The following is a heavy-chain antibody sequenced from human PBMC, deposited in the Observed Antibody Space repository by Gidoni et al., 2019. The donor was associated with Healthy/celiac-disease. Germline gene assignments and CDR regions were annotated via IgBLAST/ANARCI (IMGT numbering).Heavy chain of an antibody. CDR2: INHSGST. CDR3: ARGADTAMANSSDFDY. J-gene: IGHJ4*02. V-gene: IGHV4-34*01. D-gene: IGHD5-18*01. CDR1: GGSFSGYY. Sequence: QVQLQQCGAGLLKHSETLSLTCAVYGGSFSGYYWSWIRQPPGKGQEWIGEINHSGSTNYNPSLKSRVTISVDTSKNQFSLKLSSVTAADTAVYYCARGADTAMANSSDFDYWGQGTLVTVSS.